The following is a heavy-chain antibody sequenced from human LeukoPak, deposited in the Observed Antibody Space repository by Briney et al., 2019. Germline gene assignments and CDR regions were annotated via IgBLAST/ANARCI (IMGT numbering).Heavy chain of an antibody. V-gene: IGHV4-4*02. D-gene: IGHD1-26*01. CDR2: IYLYGTT. J-gene: IGHJ6*02. Sequence: GSLRLSCAASGFTFSSYSMNWVRQAPGKGLEWIGEIYLYGTTNYNPSLKSRVTMSVDRSKNQFSLKLSSVTAADTAVYYCARQKWEQQGRDYYFYGLDVWGPGTTVTVSS. CDR3: ARQKWEQQGRDYYFYGLDV. CDR1: GFTFSSYSM.